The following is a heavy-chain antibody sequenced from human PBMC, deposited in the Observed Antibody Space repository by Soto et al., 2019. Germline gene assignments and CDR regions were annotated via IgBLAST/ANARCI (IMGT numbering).Heavy chain of an antibody. CDR3: ARDLSWGSNWYYYMDV. J-gene: IGHJ6*03. V-gene: IGHV3-48*01. Sequence: EVQLVESGGGLVQPGGSLRLSCATSGFILSDCAMNWVRQAPGKGLEWVSYISSSSVIDYADSVKGRFTVSRDNARNSLYLQMNSLRAEDTAVYYCARDLSWGSNWYYYMDVWGKWTTVTVSS. CDR1: GFILSDCA. D-gene: IGHD7-27*01. CDR2: ISSSSVI.